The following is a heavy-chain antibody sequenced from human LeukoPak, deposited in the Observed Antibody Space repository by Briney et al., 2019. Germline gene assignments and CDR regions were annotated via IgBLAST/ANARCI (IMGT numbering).Heavy chain of an antibody. Sequence: PGGSLRLSCAASGFTFSSYGMSWVRQAPGKGLEWVSAISGSGGSTYYADSVKGRFTISRDNSKNTLYLQMNSLRAEDTAVYYCARCRNYYGSGSYRGAWFDPWGQGTLVTVSS. CDR3: ARCRNYYGSGSYRGAWFDP. CDR2: ISGSGGST. V-gene: IGHV3-23*01. D-gene: IGHD3-10*01. J-gene: IGHJ5*02. CDR1: GFTFSSYG.